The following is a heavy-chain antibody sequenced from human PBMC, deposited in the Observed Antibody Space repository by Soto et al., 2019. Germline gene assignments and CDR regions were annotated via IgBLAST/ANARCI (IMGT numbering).Heavy chain of an antibody. D-gene: IGHD5-12*01. CDR2: IIPILGIA. CDR1: GGTFSSYT. CDR3: ARAWGGYDPFLSSSAGLLVDY. V-gene: IGHV1-69*02. J-gene: IGHJ4*01. Sequence: SVKVSCKASGGTFSSYTISWVRQAPGQGLEWMGRIIPILGIANYAQKFQGRVTITADKSTSTAYMELSSLRSEDTAVYYCARAWGGYDPFLSSSAGLLVDYWG.